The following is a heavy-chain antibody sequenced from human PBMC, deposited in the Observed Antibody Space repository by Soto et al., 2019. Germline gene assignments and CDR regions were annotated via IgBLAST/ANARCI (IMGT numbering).Heavy chain of an antibody. V-gene: IGHV4-59*08. CDR2: IYYSGST. J-gene: IGHJ4*02. D-gene: IGHD2-15*01. Sequence: SETLSLTCTVSGGSISTYYWSWIRQPPGKGLEWIGYIYYSGSTNYNPSLKSRVTISVDTSKNRFSLKLSSVTAADTAVYYCARGYCSGGSCYSRFFDYWGQGILVTVS. CDR3: ARGYCSGGSCYSRFFDY. CDR1: GGSISTYY.